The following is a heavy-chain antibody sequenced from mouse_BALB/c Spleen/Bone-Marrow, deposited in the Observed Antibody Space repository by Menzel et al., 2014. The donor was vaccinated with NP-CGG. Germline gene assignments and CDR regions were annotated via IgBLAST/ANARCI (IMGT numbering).Heavy chain of an antibody. CDR1: GFTFTDYY. J-gene: IGHJ3*01. Sequence: VQLKESGGGLVQPGGSLRLSCATSGFTFTDYYMGWVRQPPGKALEWLGFIRNKANGYTTEYSASVKGRFTISRDNSQSILYLQMNTLRAEDSATYYCATGWFAYWGQGTLVTVSA. CDR2: IRNKANGYTT. V-gene: IGHV7-3*02. CDR3: ATGWFAY.